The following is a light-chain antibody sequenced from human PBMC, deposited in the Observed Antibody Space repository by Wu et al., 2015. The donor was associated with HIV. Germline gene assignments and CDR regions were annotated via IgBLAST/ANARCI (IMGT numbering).Light chain of an antibody. CDR3: QQYNLYST. Sequence: DIQMTQSPSTLSASVGDRVTITCRASQSISSWLAWYQQKPGTAPKLLIYKASSLESGVPSRFSGSGSGTEFTLTISSLQPDDFATYYCQQYNLYSTFGQGTKVDLK. CDR1: QSISSW. J-gene: IGKJ1*01. V-gene: IGKV1-5*03. CDR2: KAS.